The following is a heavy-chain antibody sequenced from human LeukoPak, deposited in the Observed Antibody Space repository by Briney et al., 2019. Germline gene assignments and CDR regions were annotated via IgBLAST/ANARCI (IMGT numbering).Heavy chain of an antibody. V-gene: IGHV4-30-4*07. CDR2: IYYSGST. CDR1: GGPISSGDYS. J-gene: IGHJ4*02. CDR3: ARMELATRHFDY. D-gene: IGHD5-24*01. Sequence: SETLSLTCAVSGGPISSGDYSWSWIRQPPGKGLEWIGYIYYSGSTYYNRSLKSRVTISVDTSKNQFSLKLNSVTAADSAVYHCARMELATRHFDYWGQGTLVTVSS.